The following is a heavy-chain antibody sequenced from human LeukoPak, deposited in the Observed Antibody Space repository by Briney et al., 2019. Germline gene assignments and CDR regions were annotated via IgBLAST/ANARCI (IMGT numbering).Heavy chain of an antibody. Sequence: PSETLSLTCTVSCGSISSYYWSWIRQPPGKGLEWIGYIYYSGSTNYNPSLKSRVTISVDTSKNQFSLKLSSVTAADTAVYYCARVAYDSSGYYYRLDYWGQGTLVTVSS. CDR2: IYYSGST. V-gene: IGHV4-59*01. CDR1: CGSISSYY. D-gene: IGHD3-22*01. J-gene: IGHJ4*02. CDR3: ARVAYDSSGYYYRLDY.